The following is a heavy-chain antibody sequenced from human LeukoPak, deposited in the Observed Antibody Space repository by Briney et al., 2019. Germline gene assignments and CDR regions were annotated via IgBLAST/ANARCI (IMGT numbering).Heavy chain of an antibody. D-gene: IGHD6-13*01. Sequence: PGGSLRLSCAASGFTFSNAWMSWVRQAPGKGLEWVGRIKSKTDGGTTDYAAPVKCRFTISRDDSKNTLYLQMNSLKTEDTAVYYCTTDPAIHSSSWERYFDYWGQGTLVTVSS. CDR2: IKSKTDGGTT. CDR1: GFTFSNAW. J-gene: IGHJ4*02. V-gene: IGHV3-15*01. CDR3: TTDPAIHSSSWERYFDY.